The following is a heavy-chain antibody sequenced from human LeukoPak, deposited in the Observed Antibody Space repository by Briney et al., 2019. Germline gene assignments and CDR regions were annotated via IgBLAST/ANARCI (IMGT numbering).Heavy chain of an antibody. CDR3: ARVEDYDILTGFDY. CDR2: INWNGGST. D-gene: IGHD3-9*01. CDR1: GFTFDDYG. V-gene: IGHV3-20*04. J-gene: IGHJ4*02. Sequence: QPGGSLRLSCAASGFTFDDYGMSWVRQAPGKGLEWVSGINWNGGSTGYADSVKGRFTISRDNAKNSLYLQMNSLRAEDTAVYYCARVEDYDILTGFDYWGQGTLVTVSS.